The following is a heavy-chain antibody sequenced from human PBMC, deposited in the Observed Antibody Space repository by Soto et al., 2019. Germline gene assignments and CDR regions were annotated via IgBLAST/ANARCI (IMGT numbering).Heavy chain of an antibody. V-gene: IGHV4-59*08. CDR3: ARWGSAIEMGLCSGYYTLHAFDI. D-gene: IGHD3-3*01. CDR1: GGSISSYY. Sequence: SETLSLTCTVSGGSISSYYWSWIRQPPGKGLEWIGYIYYSGSTNYNPSLKSRVTISVDTSKNQFSLKLSSVTAADTAVYYCARWGSAIEMGLCSGYYTLHAFDIWGQGTMVTVSS. CDR2: IYYSGST. J-gene: IGHJ3*02.